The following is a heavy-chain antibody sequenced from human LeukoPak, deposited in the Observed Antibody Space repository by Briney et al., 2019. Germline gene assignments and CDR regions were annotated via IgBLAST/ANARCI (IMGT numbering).Heavy chain of an antibody. CDR3: TRDSGTYNWFDP. D-gene: IGHD1-26*01. J-gene: IGHJ5*02. CDR1: GSTFSGSA. V-gene: IGHV3-73*01. CDR2: IDKKDKGYATAT. Sequence: SGGSLRLSCAASGSTFSGSAIHWVRQSSGKGLVWVGQIDKKDKGYATATAYAASVKGRFTISRDGSINTAYLQMKSLKTEDTALYYCTRDSGTYNWFDPWGQGTLVTVSS.